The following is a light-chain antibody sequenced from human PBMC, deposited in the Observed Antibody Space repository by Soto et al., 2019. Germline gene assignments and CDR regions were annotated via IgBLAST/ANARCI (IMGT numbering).Light chain of an antibody. CDR2: DTS. J-gene: IGKJ1*01. V-gene: IGKV3-11*01. CDR3: KQRQNWPWT. CDR1: KNVSSY. Sequence: EIVLTQSPATLSLSPGEGATLSCRASKNVSSYLAWYQQKPGQAPRLLIYDTSNRATGIPARFSGSGSGTDFTLTISSLEPEDFAVYYCKQRQNWPWTFGQGTNVEIK.